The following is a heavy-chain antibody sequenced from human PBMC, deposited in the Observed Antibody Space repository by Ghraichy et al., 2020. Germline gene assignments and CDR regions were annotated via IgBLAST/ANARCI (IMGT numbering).Heavy chain of an antibody. V-gene: IGHV3-48*03. CDR1: GFTFSSYK. CDR2: ISNRGSTI. CDR3: ARTPQTQYYDSSGYPSEGNTFDI. Sequence: GGSLRLSCAASGFTFSSYKMNWVRQAPGKGLEWVSYISNRGSTIYYADSVKGRFTISRDNAKNSLYLQMNSLRAEDTAVYYCARTPQTQYYDSSGYPSEGNTFDIWGQGTMVTVSS. J-gene: IGHJ3*02. D-gene: IGHD3-22*01.